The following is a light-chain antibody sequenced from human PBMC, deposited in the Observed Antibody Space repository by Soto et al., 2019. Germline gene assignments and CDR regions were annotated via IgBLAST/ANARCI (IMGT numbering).Light chain of an antibody. J-gene: IGLJ2*01. CDR3: QVWDSSSDHVV. Sequence: SYELTQPPSVSVAPGQTARITCGGIKIGTKSVHWYQQKPGQAPVLVVYEDSDRPSGMPERFSGSNSGDTATLTISRVEAGDEADYYCQVWDSSSDHVVFGGGTKVTVL. V-gene: IGLV3-21*02. CDR2: EDS. CDR1: KIGTKS.